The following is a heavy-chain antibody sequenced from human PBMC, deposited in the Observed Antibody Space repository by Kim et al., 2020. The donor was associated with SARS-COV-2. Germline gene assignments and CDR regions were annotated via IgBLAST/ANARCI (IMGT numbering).Heavy chain of an antibody. D-gene: IGHD5-18*01. CDR1: GFTFSSYA. V-gene: IGHV3-30-3*01. J-gene: IGHJ4*02. CDR3: ARGDRGYSYGTLADY. CDR2: ISYDGSNK. Sequence: GGSLRLSCAASGFTFSSYAMHWVRQAPGKGLEWVAVISYDGSNKYYADSVKGRFTISRDNSKNTLYLQMNSLRAEDTAVYYCARGDRGYSYGTLADYWGQGTLVTVSS.